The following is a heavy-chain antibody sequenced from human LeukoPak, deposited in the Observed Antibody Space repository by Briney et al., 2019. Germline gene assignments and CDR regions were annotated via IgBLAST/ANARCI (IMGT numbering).Heavy chain of an antibody. Sequence: SETLSLTCRVSGGSIFSYYWSWIRQPPGKGLEWIGDMYYSGSTNYNPSLESRVTISVDTSKNQFSLKLTSVTAADTAVYYCASRYSGGYSEFDYWGQGTLVTVSS. CDR1: GGSIFSYY. V-gene: IGHV4-59*08. CDR2: MYYSGST. D-gene: IGHD1-26*01. J-gene: IGHJ4*02. CDR3: ASRYSGGYSEFDY.